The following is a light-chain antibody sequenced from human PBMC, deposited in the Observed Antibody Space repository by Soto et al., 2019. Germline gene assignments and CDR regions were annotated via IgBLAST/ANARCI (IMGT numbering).Light chain of an antibody. J-gene: IGKJ4*01. CDR2: AAS. Sequence: DMRMTQSPASLSASVGATVTITCRASQTITTRLLTWYQQKPVEAPKLLIYAASSLQPGVPSTFSGSGSGTEFTLTISSLPRDDVATYYCQQSSSTPRTFGGGTKVEIK. V-gene: IGKV1-39*01. CDR3: QQSSSTPRT. CDR1: QTITTRL.